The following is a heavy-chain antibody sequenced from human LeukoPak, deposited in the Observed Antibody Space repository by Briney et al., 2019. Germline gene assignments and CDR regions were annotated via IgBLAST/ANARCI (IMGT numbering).Heavy chain of an antibody. Sequence: PSETLSLTCTVSGGSISSYYWSWIRQPPGKGLDWIGYIYYSGSTNYNPSLKSRVTISVDTSKNQFSLKLSSVTAADTAVYYCARGNSGWSFYFDYWGQGTLVTVSS. V-gene: IGHV4-59*01. CDR3: ARGNSGWSFYFDY. CDR2: IYYSGST. J-gene: IGHJ4*02. CDR1: GGSISSYY. D-gene: IGHD6-19*01.